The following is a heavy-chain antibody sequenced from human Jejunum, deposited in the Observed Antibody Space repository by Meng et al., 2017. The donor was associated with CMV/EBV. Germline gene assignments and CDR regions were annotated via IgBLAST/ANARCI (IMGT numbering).Heavy chain of an antibody. Sequence: SGFTLAHYAMHCVRQAPGKGRECVASMSFDGTDEYYSDSVKGRFSIWRDDSKNTLYLQMNSLTTEDTAIYYCARDSNYYDMRGSLDSWGQGTLVTVSS. CDR3: ARDSNYYDMRGSLDS. CDR2: MSFDGTDE. V-gene: IGHV3-30*04. D-gene: IGHD3-22*01. CDR1: GFTLAHYA. J-gene: IGHJ4*02.